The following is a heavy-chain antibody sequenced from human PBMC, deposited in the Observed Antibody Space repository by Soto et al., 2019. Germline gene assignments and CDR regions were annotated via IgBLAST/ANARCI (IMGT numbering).Heavy chain of an antibody. V-gene: IGHV4-34*01. Sequence: SETLSLTCAVYGGSFSGYYWSWIRQPPGKGLEWIGEINHSGSTYYNPSLKSRVTISVDTSKNQFSLKLSSVTAADTAVYYCARRLYYDSSGFEGGGMDVWGQGTTVTSP. D-gene: IGHD3-22*01. CDR3: ARRLYYDSSGFEGGGMDV. CDR1: GGSFSGYY. CDR2: INHSGST. J-gene: IGHJ6*02.